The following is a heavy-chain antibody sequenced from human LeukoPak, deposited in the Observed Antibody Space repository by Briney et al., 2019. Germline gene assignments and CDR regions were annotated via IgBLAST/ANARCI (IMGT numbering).Heavy chain of an antibody. D-gene: IGHD6-13*01. V-gene: IGHV5-51*01. CDR2: IYPGDSDT. Sequence: GESLKISCKGSGYSFPSYWIGWVRQMPGKGLEWMGIIYPGDSDTRYSPSFQGQVTISADKSISTAYLQWSSLKASDTAMYYCASIAAAGKEYFQHWGQGTLVTVSS. CDR1: GYSFPSYW. J-gene: IGHJ1*01. CDR3: ASIAAAGKEYFQH.